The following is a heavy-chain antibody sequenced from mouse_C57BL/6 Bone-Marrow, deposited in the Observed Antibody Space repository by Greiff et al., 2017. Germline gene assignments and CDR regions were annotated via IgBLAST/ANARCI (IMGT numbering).Heavy chain of an antibody. CDR2: INPGNGGT. Sequence: QVQLQQSGTELVKPGASVKLSCKASGYTFTSYWMHWVKQRPGQGLEWIGNINPGNGGTNYTAKFKSKATLTVDKSSSTAYLQLSSLTSEDTAVYYCARYGFRASAYWGQGTLVTVSA. D-gene: IGHD1-1*01. CDR3: ARYGFRASAY. CDR1: GYTFTSYW. V-gene: IGHV1-53*01. J-gene: IGHJ3*01.